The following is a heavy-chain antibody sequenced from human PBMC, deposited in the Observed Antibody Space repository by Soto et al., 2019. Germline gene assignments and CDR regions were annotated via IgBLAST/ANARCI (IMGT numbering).Heavy chain of an antibody. J-gene: IGHJ5*02. D-gene: IGHD4-17*01. CDR1: GGSISSGDYY. Sequence: QVQLQESGPGLVKPSQTLSLTCTVSGGSISSGDYYWSWIRQPPGKGLEWIGYIYYSGSTYYNPSLKSRVTISVDTSKNQFSLKLSSVTAADTAVYYCARLGGDYDGWNKRGICWFDPWGQGTLVTVSS. V-gene: IGHV4-30-4*01. CDR3: ARLGGDYDGWNKRGICWFDP. CDR2: IYYSGST.